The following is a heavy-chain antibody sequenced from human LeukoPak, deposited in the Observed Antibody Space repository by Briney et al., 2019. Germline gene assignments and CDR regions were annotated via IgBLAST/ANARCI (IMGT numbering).Heavy chain of an antibody. CDR3: ARDRGPGTYYYDSSGYNWFDP. CDR1: GDSVSSNSAA. Sequence: SQTLSLTCAISGDSVSSNSAAWNWIRQSPSRGLEWLGRTYYRSKWYNDYAVSVKSRITINPDTSKNQFSLQLNSVTPEDTAVYYCARDRGPGTYYYDSSGYNWFDPWGQGTLVTVSS. V-gene: IGHV6-1*01. D-gene: IGHD3-22*01. CDR2: TYYRSKWYN. J-gene: IGHJ5*02.